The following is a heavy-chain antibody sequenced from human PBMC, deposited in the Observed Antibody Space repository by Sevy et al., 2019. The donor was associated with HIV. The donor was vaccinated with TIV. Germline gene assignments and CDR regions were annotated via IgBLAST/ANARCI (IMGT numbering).Heavy chain of an antibody. D-gene: IGHD4-17*01. Sequence: GSPRLSCAASTFDFSSSGMNWVRQAPGKGLEWVTFIRYDATTKYYRDSVKGRFTISRDNSKNTVYLQMNSLRPEDTATYYCARLGSTTVTTSDAFDIWGQGTTVTVS. CDR2: IRYDATTK. V-gene: IGHV3-30*02. CDR1: TFDFSSSG. CDR3: ARLGSTTVTTSDAFDI. J-gene: IGHJ3*02.